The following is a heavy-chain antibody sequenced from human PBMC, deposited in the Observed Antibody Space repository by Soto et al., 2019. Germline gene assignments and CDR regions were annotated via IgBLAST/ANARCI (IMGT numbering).Heavy chain of an antibody. CDR2: INPNSGDT. Sequence: QVQLVQSGTEVKRPGDSVKVSCKASGYTFTGYYVHWVRQAPGQGLEWMGWINPNSGDTYLAQRFQGRVTMNRDTSIGTAYMELRGLTSDDSSEYYCAKGEAIVAAGTRVYLYTVMDGWGEGTMGTVSS. D-gene: IGHD1-26*01. CDR1: GYTFTGYY. J-gene: IGHJ6*04. V-gene: IGHV1-2*02. CDR3: AKGEAIVAAGTRVYLYTVMDG.